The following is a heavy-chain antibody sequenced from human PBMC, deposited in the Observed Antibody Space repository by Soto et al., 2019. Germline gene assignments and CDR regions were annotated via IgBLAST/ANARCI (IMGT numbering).Heavy chain of an antibody. CDR2: ISAYNGNT. J-gene: IGHJ5*02. V-gene: IGHV1-18*01. CDR3: ARVKGSGYHNWFDP. D-gene: IGHD3-22*01. Sequence: ASVKVCCKASGYTFTSYCISWVRQAPGQGLEWMGWISAYNGNTNYAQKLQGRVTMTTDTSTSTAYMELRSLRSDDTAVYYCARVKGSGYHNWFDPWGQGTLVTVSS. CDR1: GYTFTSYC.